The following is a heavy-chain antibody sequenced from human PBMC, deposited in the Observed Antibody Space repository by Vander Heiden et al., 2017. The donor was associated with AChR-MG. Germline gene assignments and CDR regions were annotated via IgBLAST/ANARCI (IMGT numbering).Heavy chain of an antibody. J-gene: IGHJ3*02. D-gene: IGHD3-22*01. CDR2: IYSGGST. V-gene: IGHV3-53*02. CDR3: AREARGSSGYYRDAFDI. Sequence: EVQLVETGGGLIQPGGSLRLSCAASGFTVSSKYMGWVRQAPGKGREWVSVIYSGGSTYYADSVKGRFTISRDNSKNTLYLQMNSLRAEDTAVYYCAREARGSSGYYRDAFDIWGQGTMVTVSS. CDR1: GFTVSSKY.